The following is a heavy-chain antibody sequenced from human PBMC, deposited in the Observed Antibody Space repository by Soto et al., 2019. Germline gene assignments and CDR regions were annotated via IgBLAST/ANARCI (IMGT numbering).Heavy chain of an antibody. Sequence: GGSLRLSCAASGFDYYDYAVSWVRQAPGKGLEWVAVIKGGGDNTYYANAVKGRFTMSRDNSKSTLYLQMNGLRAEDTAKYYCAKGAGGSPSNWFPSWGQGTLVTVSS. V-gene: IGHV3-23*01. CDR2: IKGGGDNT. CDR3: AKGAGGSPSNWFPS. D-gene: IGHD3-16*01. J-gene: IGHJ5*02. CDR1: GFDYYDYA.